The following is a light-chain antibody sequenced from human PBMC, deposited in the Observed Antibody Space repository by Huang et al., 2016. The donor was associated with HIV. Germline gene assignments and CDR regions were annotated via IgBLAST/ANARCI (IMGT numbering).Light chain of an antibody. CDR3: QQYGSSPPYT. J-gene: IGKJ2*01. CDR2: SAS. V-gene: IGKV3-20*01. CDR1: QSVSSRY. Sequence: EIVLTQSPGTLSLSPGERATLSCRASQSVSSRYLAWYQQKPGRAPRLLIYSASSRATGIPDRFSGSGSGTDFTLTINRMEPEDFTVYYCQQYGSSPPYTFGQGTKLEIK.